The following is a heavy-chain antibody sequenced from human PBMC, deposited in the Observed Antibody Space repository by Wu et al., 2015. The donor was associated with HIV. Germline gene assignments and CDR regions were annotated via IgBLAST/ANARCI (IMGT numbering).Heavy chain of an antibody. D-gene: IGHD2-21*01. Sequence: QVQLMQSGTEVKKPGASVKVSCKASGYTFTNYGIIWVRQAPGQGLEWMGWISAYNGNTNYAQMLQGRVTMTTDTSTSTAYMELRSLRSDDTAIYYCAGGSFCGRDCYSYCDSWGQGTLVAVSS. CDR2: ISAYNGNT. J-gene: IGHJ4*02. V-gene: IGHV1-18*01. CDR1: GYTFTNYG. CDR3: AGGSFCGRDCYSYCDS.